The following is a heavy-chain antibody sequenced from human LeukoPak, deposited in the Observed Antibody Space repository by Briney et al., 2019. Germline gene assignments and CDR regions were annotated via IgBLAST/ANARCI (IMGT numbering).Heavy chain of an antibody. CDR1: GGXFSSYA. J-gene: IGHJ4*02. Sequence: SVKVSCKASGGXFSSYAISWVRQAPGQGLEWMGRIIPILGIANYAQKFQGRVTITADRSTSTAYMELSSLRSEDTAVYYCARDLTYSGSYSFDYWGQGTLVTVSS. V-gene: IGHV1-69*04. D-gene: IGHD1-26*01. CDR3: ARDLTYSGSYSFDY. CDR2: IIPILGIA.